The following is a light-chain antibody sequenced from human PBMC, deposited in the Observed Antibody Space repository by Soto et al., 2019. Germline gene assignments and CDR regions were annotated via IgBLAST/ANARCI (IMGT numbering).Light chain of an antibody. CDR3: MQGTHWLWT. J-gene: IGKJ1*01. CDR1: QSLLHRDGNTY. V-gene: IGKV2-30*02. CDR2: KVS. Sequence: DVVLTQSPLSLPVTLGQPASISCRSSQSLLHRDGNTYLNWFHQRPGQSPRRLIYKVSNRDSGVPNRFGGSGSGSNFTLKISRVEAEDVGVYYCMQGTHWLWTFGQGTRVDIK.